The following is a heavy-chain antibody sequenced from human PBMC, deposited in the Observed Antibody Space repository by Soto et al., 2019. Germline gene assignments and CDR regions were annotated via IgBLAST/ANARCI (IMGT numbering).Heavy chain of an antibody. D-gene: IGHD3-22*01. CDR1: GGSISSGDYY. V-gene: IGHV4-30-4*01. CDR3: ARGPGGRYYDSSGPSDYYYGMDV. Sequence: SETLSLTCTVSGGSISSGDYYWSWVRQPPGKGLEWIGYIYYSGSTYYNPSLKSRVTISVDTSKNQFSLKLSSVTAADTAVYYCARGPGGRYYDSSGPSDYYYGMDVWGQGTTVTVSS. J-gene: IGHJ6*02. CDR2: IYYSGST.